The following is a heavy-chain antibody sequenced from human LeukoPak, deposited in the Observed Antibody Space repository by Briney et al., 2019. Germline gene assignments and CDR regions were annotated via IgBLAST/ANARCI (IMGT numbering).Heavy chain of an antibody. V-gene: IGHV4-31*03. Sequence: PSETLSLTCTVSGGSISSGGYYWSWIRQHPGKGLEWIGYIYYSGSTYYNPSLKSRVTISVDTSKNQFSLKLSSVTAADTAVYYCARGVDSEIANFDYWGQGTLVTVSS. CDR3: ARGVDSEIANFDY. CDR1: GGSISSGGYY. CDR2: IYYSGST. J-gene: IGHJ4*02. D-gene: IGHD3/OR15-3a*01.